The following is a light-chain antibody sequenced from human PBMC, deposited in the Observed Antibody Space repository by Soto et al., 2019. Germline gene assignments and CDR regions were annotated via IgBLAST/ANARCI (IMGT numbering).Light chain of an antibody. CDR3: QQRSNWPPGYT. V-gene: IGKV3-11*01. CDR2: DAS. CDR1: QSVTTY. J-gene: IGKJ2*01. Sequence: ETVLTQSPATLSLSPGERATLSCRASQSVTTYLAWYQQKPGQAPRLLIYDASNRATGIPARFSGSGSGTEFTLTISSLEPEDFAVYYCQQRSNWPPGYTFGQGTKLEIK.